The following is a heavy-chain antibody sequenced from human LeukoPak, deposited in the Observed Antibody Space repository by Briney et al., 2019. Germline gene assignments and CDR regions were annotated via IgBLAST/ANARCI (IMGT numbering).Heavy chain of an antibody. Sequence: GGSLRLSCAASGFIFTTYAMGWVRQAPGKGLEWVSAINTSGGTTYYADSVKGRFTISRDSSKETLYLQMNGLRAEDTAVYYCAKSGRAAGRLTNWFDPWGQGTLVTVSS. CDR2: INTSGGTT. CDR1: GFIFTTYA. D-gene: IGHD3-10*01. V-gene: IGHV3-23*01. J-gene: IGHJ5*02. CDR3: AKSGRAAGRLTNWFDP.